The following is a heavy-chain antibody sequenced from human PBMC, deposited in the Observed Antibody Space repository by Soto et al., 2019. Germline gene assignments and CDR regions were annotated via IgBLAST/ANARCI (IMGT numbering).Heavy chain of an antibody. D-gene: IGHD2-2*01. CDR2: ISAYNGNT. CDR3: ARSGGVPAATAPPRYDYYGMDV. V-gene: IGHV1-18*04. J-gene: IGHJ6*02. CDR1: GYTFTSYG. Sequence: QVQLVQSGAEVKKPGASVKVSCKASGYTFTSYGISWVRQAPGQGLEWMGWISAYNGNTNYAQKLQGRVTMTTDTSTSTAYLELRSLRSDDTAVYYCARSGGVPAATAPPRYDYYGMDVWGQGTTVTVSS.